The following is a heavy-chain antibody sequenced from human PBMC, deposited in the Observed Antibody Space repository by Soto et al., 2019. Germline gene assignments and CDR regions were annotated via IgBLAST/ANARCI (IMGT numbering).Heavy chain of an antibody. J-gene: IGHJ6*02. D-gene: IGHD1-26*01. CDR1: GDSFTNYW. Sequence: GESLRVSSKGSGDSFTNYWSAWVRQMPGKGLEWMGIIYPYDSDTRYSPSFQGQVTISADKSINTAYLQWSSLKASDTAMYYCARRPSEFYGVDVWRQGTTVTVSS. CDR3: ARRPSEFYGVDV. V-gene: IGHV5-51*01. CDR2: IYPYDSDT.